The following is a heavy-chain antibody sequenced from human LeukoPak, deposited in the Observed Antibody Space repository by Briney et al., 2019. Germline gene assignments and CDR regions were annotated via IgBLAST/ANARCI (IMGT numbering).Heavy chain of an antibody. CDR1: GGSINRDH. CDR3: ARQGSTRNYVFDD. J-gene: IGHJ4*02. Sequence: SETLSLSCTVSGGSINRDHWSWIRQPPGKGLEWIGCIYYSGNTNYNPSLKSRVTISVDTSNNQFSLKLSSVTAADTAVYYCARQGSTRNYVFDDWGQGTLVTVSS. D-gene: IGHD3-10*01. CDR2: IYYSGNT. V-gene: IGHV4-59*01.